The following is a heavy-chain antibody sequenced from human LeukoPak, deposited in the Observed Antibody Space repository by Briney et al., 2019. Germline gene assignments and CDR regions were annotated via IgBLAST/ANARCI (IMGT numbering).Heavy chain of an antibody. V-gene: IGHV4-59*01. J-gene: IGHJ4*02. CDR2: VYYSGST. CDR3: ARHYCTGDNCYYFDY. D-gene: IGHD2-15*01. CDR1: GGSISSYY. Sequence: SETLSLTCTVSGGSISSYYWSWIRQPPGKGLEWIGFVYYSGSTNYNPSLKSRVILSVDTSKNQFSLKLNSVTAADTAVYYCARHYCTGDNCYYFDYWGQGTLVTVSS.